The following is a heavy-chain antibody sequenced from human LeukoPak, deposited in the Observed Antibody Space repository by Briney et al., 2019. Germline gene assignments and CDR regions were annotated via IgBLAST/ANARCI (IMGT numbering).Heavy chain of an antibody. CDR1: GFTFSSYW. Sequence: AGGSQRLSCAASGFTFSSYWMTWVRQAPGKGLEWVANIKQDGSEKYYVDSVKGRFTISRDNAKNSLYLQMNSVRAEDTAVYYCARSGLYQKWTDVDAFDIWGQGTMVTVSS. D-gene: IGHD2-2*01. CDR2: IKQDGSEK. J-gene: IGHJ3*02. V-gene: IGHV3-7*01. CDR3: ARSGLYQKWTDVDAFDI.